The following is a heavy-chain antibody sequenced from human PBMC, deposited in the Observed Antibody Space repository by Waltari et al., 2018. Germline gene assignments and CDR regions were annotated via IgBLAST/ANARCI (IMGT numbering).Heavy chain of an antibody. V-gene: IGHV1-2*06. CDR2: INPNSGGT. Sequence: QVQLVQSGAEVQKPGASVKVSCKASGYTFTGYYIPWVRQAPGQGLEWMGRINPNSGGTNYAQKFQGRVTMTRDTSISTAYMELSRLRSDDTAVYYCARECSGGSCYSRAFDIWGQGTMVTVSS. CDR3: ARECSGGSCYSRAFDI. J-gene: IGHJ3*02. D-gene: IGHD2-15*01. CDR1: GYTFTGYY.